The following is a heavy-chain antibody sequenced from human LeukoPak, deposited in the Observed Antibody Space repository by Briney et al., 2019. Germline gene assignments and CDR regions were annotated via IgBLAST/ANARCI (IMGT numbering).Heavy chain of an antibody. CDR3: ARVRYDFWSGYNFDY. CDR2: IYYSGCT. CDR1: GGSISSYY. Sequence: SETLSLTCTVSGGSISSYYWSWIRQPPGKGLEWIGYIYYSGCTNYNPSLKSRVTISVDTSKNQFSLKLSSVTAADTAVYYCARVRYDFWSGYNFDYWGQGTLVTVSS. V-gene: IGHV4-59*01. D-gene: IGHD3-3*01. J-gene: IGHJ4*02.